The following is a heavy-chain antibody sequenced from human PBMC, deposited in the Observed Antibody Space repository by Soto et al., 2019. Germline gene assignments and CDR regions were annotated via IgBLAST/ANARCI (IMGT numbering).Heavy chain of an antibody. D-gene: IGHD5-18*01. CDR1: GGSISSSSYY. J-gene: IGHJ1*01. Sequence: SETLSLTCTVSGGSISSSSYYWGWIRQPPGKGLEWIGSIYYSGSTYYNPSLKSRVTISVDTSKNQFSLKLSSVTAADTAVYYCASNSYGYTFYAYCGQGTLVTVSS. V-gene: IGHV4-39*07. CDR2: IYYSGST. CDR3: ASNSYGYTFYAY.